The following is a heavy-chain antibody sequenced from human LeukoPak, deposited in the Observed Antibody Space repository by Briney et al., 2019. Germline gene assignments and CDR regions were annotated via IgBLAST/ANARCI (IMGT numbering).Heavy chain of an antibody. Sequence: RASVKVSCKASGGTFSSYAISWVRQAPGQGLEWMGGIIPIFGTANYAQKFQGRVTITADESTSTAYMELSSLRSEDTAVYYCAREVGDGYNYWYFDLWGRGTLVTVSS. D-gene: IGHD5-24*01. J-gene: IGHJ2*01. CDR3: AREVGDGYNYWYFDL. CDR2: IIPIFGTA. CDR1: GGTFSSYA. V-gene: IGHV1-69*13.